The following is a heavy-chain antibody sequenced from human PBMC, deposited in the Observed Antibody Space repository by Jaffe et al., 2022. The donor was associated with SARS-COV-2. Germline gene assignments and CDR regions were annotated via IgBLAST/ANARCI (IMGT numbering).Heavy chain of an antibody. V-gene: IGHV2-5*02. CDR2: IYWDDDK. D-gene: IGHD4-17*01. CDR1: GFSFFSGVG. Sequence: QITLKESGPVLVKPTQTLRLTCTFSGFSFFSGVGVGWIRQPPGKALEWLALIYWDDDKRYSPSLKNRLTITKDTSKNQVVLTMTNMDPEDTATYYCARRPYASVPVWFDPWGQGILVTVSS. J-gene: IGHJ5*02. CDR3: ARRPYASVPVWFDP.